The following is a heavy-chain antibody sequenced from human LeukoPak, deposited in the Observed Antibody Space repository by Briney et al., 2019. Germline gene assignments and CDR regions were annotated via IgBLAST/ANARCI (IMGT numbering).Heavy chain of an antibody. CDR1: GFTFSGYA. Sequence: GGSLRLSCAASGFTFSGYAMSWVRQAPGKGLEWVSAISGSGGSTYYADSVKGRFTISRDNSKNTLYLQMNSLRAEDTAVYYCAKVRGSSWYYSDWGQGTLVTVSS. CDR2: ISGSGGST. CDR3: AKVRGSSWYYSD. D-gene: IGHD6-13*01. J-gene: IGHJ4*02. V-gene: IGHV3-23*01.